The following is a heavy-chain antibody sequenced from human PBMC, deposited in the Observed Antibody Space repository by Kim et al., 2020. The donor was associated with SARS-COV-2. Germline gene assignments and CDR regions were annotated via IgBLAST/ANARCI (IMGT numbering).Heavy chain of an antibody. CDR3: ARLGDTSGYY. V-gene: IGHV3-21*01. D-gene: IGHD3-22*01. Sequence: GGSLRLSCAASGFTFSTYSMTWVRQAPGKGLEWVSSISVSSSHIYYADSVKGRFTISRDNAKNSLDLQMNSLIAEDTAVYYCARLGDTSGYYWGQGTLVTVSS. J-gene: IGHJ4*02. CDR2: ISVSSSHI. CDR1: GFTFSTYS.